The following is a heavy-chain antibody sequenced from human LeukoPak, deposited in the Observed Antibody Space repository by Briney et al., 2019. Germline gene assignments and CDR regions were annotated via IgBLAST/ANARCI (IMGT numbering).Heavy chain of an antibody. CDR1: GFTFSSYA. J-gene: IGHJ4*02. Sequence: GGSLRLSCAASGFTFSSYAMSWVRQAPGKGLEWVSVISGSGGSTYYADSVKGRFTISRDNSKNTLYLQMNSLRAEDTAVYYCAKDAYDSSGYYRAQDFDYWGQGTLVTVSS. CDR2: ISGSGGST. CDR3: AKDAYDSSGYYRAQDFDY. D-gene: IGHD3-22*01. V-gene: IGHV3-23*01.